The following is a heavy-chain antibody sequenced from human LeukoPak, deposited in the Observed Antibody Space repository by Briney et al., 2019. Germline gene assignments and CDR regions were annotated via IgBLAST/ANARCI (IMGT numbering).Heavy chain of an antibody. V-gene: IGHV3-53*01. CDR2: IYSDGNT. CDR1: GFSVSNNY. J-gene: IGHJ4*02. D-gene: IGHD1-14*01. Sequence: GGSLRLSCAASGFSVSNNYMAWVRQAPGKGLGWVSFIYSDGNTKYADSVQGRFTISRDNSKNTLYLEMNSLSPDDTAVYYCARGVEPLAANTLAYWGQGTLVTVSS. CDR3: ARGVEPLAANTLAY.